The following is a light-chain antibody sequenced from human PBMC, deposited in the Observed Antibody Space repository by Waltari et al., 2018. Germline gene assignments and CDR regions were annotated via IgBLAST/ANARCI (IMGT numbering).Light chain of an antibody. CDR1: SSNIGSNY. CDR2: KNN. CDR3: AAWDGSLSGLV. J-gene: IGLJ3*02. V-gene: IGLV1-47*01. Sequence: QSVLTQSPSASGTPGQKVTISCNGSSSNIGSNYVYWYQQLPGTAPKLLIFKNNQRPSGVPDRFSDSKSGTSASLAINGLRSEDEADYYCAAWDGSLSGLVLGGGTKVTVL.